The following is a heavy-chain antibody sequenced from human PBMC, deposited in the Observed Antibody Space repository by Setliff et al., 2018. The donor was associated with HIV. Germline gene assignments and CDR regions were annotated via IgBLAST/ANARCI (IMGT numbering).Heavy chain of an antibody. V-gene: IGHV1-46*01. Sequence: ASVQVSCKASGYTFTSYYIHWVRQAPGQGLEWMGVIHPSGGSTSYAQSFQDRVTMTGDTSTSTVYMELSSLRSEDTAVYYCARVRYCSGGSCYGGEYWFDPWGQGTLVTVSS. J-gene: IGHJ5*02. CDR2: IHPSGGST. CDR1: GYTFTSYY. D-gene: IGHD2-15*01. CDR3: ARVRYCSGGSCYGGEYWFDP.